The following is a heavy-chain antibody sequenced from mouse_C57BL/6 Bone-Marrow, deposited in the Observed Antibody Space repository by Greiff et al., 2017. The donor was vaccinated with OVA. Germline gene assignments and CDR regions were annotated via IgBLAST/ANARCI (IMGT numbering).Heavy chain of an antibody. D-gene: IGHD2-5*01. CDR1: GYSITSDY. Sequence: EVQLKESGPGLAKPSQTLSLTCSVPGYSITSDYWNWIRKFPGNKLEYMGYISYSGSTYYNPSLKSRISITRDTSKNQYYLQLNSVTTEDTATYYCARAPLYYSNYDYAMDYWGQGTSVTVSS. CDR3: ARAPLYYSNYDYAMDY. V-gene: IGHV3-8*01. J-gene: IGHJ4*01. CDR2: ISYSGST.